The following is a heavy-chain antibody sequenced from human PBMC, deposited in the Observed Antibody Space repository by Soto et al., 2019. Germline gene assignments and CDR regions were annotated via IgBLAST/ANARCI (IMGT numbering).Heavy chain of an antibody. CDR2: VYYSGST. D-gene: IGHD1-26*01. Sequence: SETLSLTCTVSGGSVSNSYWGWIRQPPEKGLEWVAYVYYSGSTNYNPSLGSRVTISVDKSKNQFSLKMTSVTGADTAVYYCARGRSHEWELLVQYFDYWGQGTLVTVSS. CDR1: GGSVSNSY. J-gene: IGHJ4*02. CDR3: ARGRSHEWELLVQYFDY. V-gene: IGHV4-59*02.